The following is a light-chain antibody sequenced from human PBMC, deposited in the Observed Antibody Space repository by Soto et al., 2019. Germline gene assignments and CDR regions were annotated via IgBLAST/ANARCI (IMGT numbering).Light chain of an antibody. CDR3: WSYAGAYTSRA. J-gene: IGLJ3*02. V-gene: IGLV2-11*01. CDR2: DAS. Sequence: QSALTQPRSVSGSPGQSVTISCTGTSSDFGGYNYVSWYQQYPGKAPKLIIYDASRRPSWVPDRFSGSKSGNTASLTISGLQAEDEADYYCWSYAGAYTSRAFGGGTKLTVL. CDR1: SSDFGGYNY.